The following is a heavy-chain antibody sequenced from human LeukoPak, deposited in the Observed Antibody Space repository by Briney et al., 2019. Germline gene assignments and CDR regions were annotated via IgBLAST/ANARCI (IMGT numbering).Heavy chain of an antibody. CDR1: GFTFSSYS. V-gene: IGHV3-21*01. Sequence: PGGSLRLSCAASGFTFSSYSMNWVRQAPGKGLEWVSSISSSSSHIYYADSVKGRFTISRDNAKNSLYLQMNSLRAEDTAVYYCARDHHPTAPPFDYWGRGTLVTVSS. CDR3: ARDHHPTAPPFDY. D-gene: IGHD2-21*02. J-gene: IGHJ4*02. CDR2: ISSSSSHI.